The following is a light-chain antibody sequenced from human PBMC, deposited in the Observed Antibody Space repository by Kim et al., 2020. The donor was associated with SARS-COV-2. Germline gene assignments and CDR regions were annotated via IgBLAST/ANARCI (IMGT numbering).Light chain of an antibody. CDR1: KLGDKY. Sequence: SPGQTASITCSGDKLGDKYSCWYQQKSGPSPVLVIYQDTKRPSGIPERFSGSNSGNTATLTISETQAMDEADYYCQEWDSSTSYVFGTGTKVTVL. CDR2: QDT. J-gene: IGLJ1*01. CDR3: QEWDSSTSYV. V-gene: IGLV3-1*01.